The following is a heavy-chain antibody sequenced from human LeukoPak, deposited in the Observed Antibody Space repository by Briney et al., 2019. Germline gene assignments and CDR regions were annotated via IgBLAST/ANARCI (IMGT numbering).Heavy chain of an antibody. D-gene: IGHD2-21*01. CDR1: GFSLTTNMVG. V-gene: IGHV2-5*01. J-gene: IGHJ4*02. Sequence: SGPTLVNPTQTLTLTCAFSGFSLTTNMVGGGWVRRHPGKALEWLSLIYGNDDKRYSPSLKSRLTITRGTSKNQVVLTLTNMNPVDTATYYCVHDVPGDHGFDYWGQGTLVTVSS. CDR3: VHDVPGDHGFDY. CDR2: IYGNDDK.